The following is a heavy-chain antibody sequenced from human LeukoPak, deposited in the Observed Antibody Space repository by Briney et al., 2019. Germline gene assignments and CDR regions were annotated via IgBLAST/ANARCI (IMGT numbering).Heavy chain of an antibody. CDR2: IYYSGTT. J-gene: IGHJ4*02. CDR1: GGSISSGDYY. V-gene: IGHV4-30-4*01. Sequence: PSQTLSLTCTVSGGSISSGDYYWSWIRQPPGKGLEWIGYIYYSGTTYYSPSLKSRVTISADSSKNQFSLRLTSVTAADTAVYYCARRGLAVAAHWGQGSLVTVSS. D-gene: IGHD6-19*01. CDR3: ARRGLAVAAH.